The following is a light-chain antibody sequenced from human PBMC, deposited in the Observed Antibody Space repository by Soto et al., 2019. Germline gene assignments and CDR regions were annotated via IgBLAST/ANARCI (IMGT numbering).Light chain of an antibody. V-gene: IGKV3D-20*02. CDR2: DAS. J-gene: IGKJ5*01. CDR3: QQRSNWVT. Sequence: EIVLTQSPGTLSLSPGKRATLSCRASQSISSSYLAWYQQRPGQAPRLLIYDASNRATGIPARFSGSGSGTDFTLTISSLEPEDFAVYYCQQRSNWVTFGQGTRLEIK. CDR1: QSISSSY.